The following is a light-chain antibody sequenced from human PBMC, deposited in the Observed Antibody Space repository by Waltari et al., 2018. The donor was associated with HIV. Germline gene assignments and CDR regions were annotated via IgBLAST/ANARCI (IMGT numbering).Light chain of an antibody. CDR3: CSYAGTYTFWV. V-gene: IGLV2-11*01. CDR2: DVS. J-gene: IGLJ3*02. Sequence: QSALTQPRSVSGSPGQSVTISCTGTSSDVGSYNYVSWYQQHPGKAPKLMIYDVSKRPSGVPDRFSGSKSDNTASLTISGLQPGDEADYYCCSYAGTYTFWVFGGGTKLTVL. CDR1: SSDVGSYNY.